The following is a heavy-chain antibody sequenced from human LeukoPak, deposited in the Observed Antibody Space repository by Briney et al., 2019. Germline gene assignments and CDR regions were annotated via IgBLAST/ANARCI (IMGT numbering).Heavy chain of an antibody. D-gene: IGHD5-24*01. CDR3: ARRQVEMATISTLGYYYYYYYMDV. CDR2: IYHSGST. CDR1: GYSISSGYY. Sequence: ASETLSLTCTVSGYSISSGYYWGWIRQPPGKGLEWIGSIYHSGSTYYNPSLKSRVTISVDTSKNQFSLKLSSVTAADTAVYYCARRQVEMATISTLGYYYYYYYMDVWGKGTTVTVSS. V-gene: IGHV4-38-2*02. J-gene: IGHJ6*03.